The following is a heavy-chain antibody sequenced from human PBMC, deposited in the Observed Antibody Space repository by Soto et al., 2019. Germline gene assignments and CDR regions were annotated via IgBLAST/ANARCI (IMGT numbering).Heavy chain of an antibody. V-gene: IGHV4-59*08. D-gene: IGHD3-3*01. CDR1: GGSISSYY. CDR3: ARQRGGITIFGVVTPGVYYYYMDV. Sequence: SETLSLTCTVSGGSISSYYWSWIRQPPGKGLEWIGYIYYSGSTNYNPSLKSRVTISVDTSKNQFSLKLSSVTAADTAVYYCARQRGGITIFGVVTPGVYYYYMDVWGKGTTVTVSS. CDR2: IYYSGST. J-gene: IGHJ6*03.